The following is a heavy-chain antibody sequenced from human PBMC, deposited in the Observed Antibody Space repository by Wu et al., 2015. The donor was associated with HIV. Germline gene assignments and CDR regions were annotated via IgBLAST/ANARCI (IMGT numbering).Heavy chain of an antibody. J-gene: IGHJ4*02. CDR3: ATPRSPGFSSAWPTYFDY. CDR1: GNTFNA. CDR2: IIPLFGTT. D-gene: IGHD6-19*01. V-gene: IGHV1-69*05. Sequence: QDQLVQSGAEVKKPGSSVKISCKASGNTFNAINWLRQAPGQGLEWMGGIIPLFGTTEYAHIFQGRVTITMDESTSTAYMRLSSLTSADTAVYYCATPRSPGFSSAWPTYFDYWGQGTLVTVSS.